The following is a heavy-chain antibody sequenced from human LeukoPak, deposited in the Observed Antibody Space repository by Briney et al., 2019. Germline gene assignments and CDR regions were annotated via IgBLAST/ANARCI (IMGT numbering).Heavy chain of an antibody. V-gene: IGHV4-39*01. CDR3: ASYVLRLLEWLLYFDY. Sequence: SETLSLTCTVSGGSISSSSYYWGWIRQPPGKGLEWIGSIYYSGSTYYNPSLKSRVTISVDTSKNQFSLKLSSVTAADTAVYYCASYVLRLLEWLLYFDYWGQGTLVTVSS. J-gene: IGHJ4*02. CDR1: GGSISSSSYY. D-gene: IGHD3-3*01. CDR2: IYYSGST.